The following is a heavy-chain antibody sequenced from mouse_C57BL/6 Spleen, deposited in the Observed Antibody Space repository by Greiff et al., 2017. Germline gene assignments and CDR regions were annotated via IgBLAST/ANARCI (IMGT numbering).Heavy chain of an antibody. CDR2: ISYDGSN. V-gene: IGHV3-6*01. J-gene: IGHJ3*01. CDR3: ASYGSTFAY. CDR1: GYSITRGYY. Sequence: EVKLVESGPGLVKPSQSLSLTCSVTGYSITRGYYWNWIRQLPGNKLEWMGYISYDGSNNYNPSLKNRISITRDTSKNQFFLKLNSVTTEDTATYYCASYGSTFAYWGQGTLVTVSA. D-gene: IGHD1-1*01.